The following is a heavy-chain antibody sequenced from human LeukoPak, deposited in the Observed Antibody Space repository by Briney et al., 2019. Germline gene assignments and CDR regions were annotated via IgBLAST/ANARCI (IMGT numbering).Heavy chain of an antibody. CDR1: GGSIYSYY. CDR2: FYNSGRS. CDR3: TRGAGWLIDY. J-gene: IGHJ4*02. Sequence: SETLSLTCTDSGGSIYSYYWSWIRQPPGKGLEGIGYFYNSGRSTYNPSLKSRVTISADTSKNHFSLKLNSVTTADTAVYYCTRGAGWLIDYWGQGILVTVSS. V-gene: IGHV4-59*01. D-gene: IGHD3-16*01.